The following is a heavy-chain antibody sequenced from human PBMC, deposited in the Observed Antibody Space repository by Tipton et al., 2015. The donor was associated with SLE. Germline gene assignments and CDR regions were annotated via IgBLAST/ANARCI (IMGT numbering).Heavy chain of an antibody. D-gene: IGHD3-22*01. V-gene: IGHV4-34*08. CDR2: IWYSGST. CDR3: AGEYYYDTSGYYSTYYYYSMDV. J-gene: IGHJ6*03. Sequence: LRLSCAASGFTFSSYAMHWVRQAPGKGLEWVAAIWYSGSTNYNPSLKSRVTISVDTSKNQFSLKLSSVTAADTAVYYCAGEYYYDTSGYYSTYYYYSMDVWGKGTTVTVSS. CDR1: GFTFSSYA.